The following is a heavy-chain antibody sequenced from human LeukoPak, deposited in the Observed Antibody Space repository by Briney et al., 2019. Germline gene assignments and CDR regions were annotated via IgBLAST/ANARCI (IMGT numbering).Heavy chain of an antibody. J-gene: IGHJ4*02. CDR3: ARVAVGYCSSTSCYGDY. V-gene: IGHV3-23*01. CDR1: GFTFSSYA. Sequence: PGGSLRLSCAASGFTFSSYAMSWVRQAPGKGLEWVSAISGSGAGTYYADSVKGRFTISRDHSKNTLYLQMNSLRAEDTAVYYCARVAVGYCSSTSCYGDYWGQGTLVTVSS. CDR2: ISGSGAGT. D-gene: IGHD2-2*01.